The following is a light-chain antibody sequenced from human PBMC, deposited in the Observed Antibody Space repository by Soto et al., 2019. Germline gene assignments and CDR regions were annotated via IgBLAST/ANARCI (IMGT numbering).Light chain of an antibody. CDR1: QSVRSSY. J-gene: IGKJ4*01. CDR2: GAS. Sequence: EIVFTQSPYTLSLSPGESATLSCRASQSVRSSYLAWYQQTPGQTPRLLFYGASTRATGIPATFSGSGSGTEFTLTISSLQSEDFAVYYCQQYNNWPLTFGGGTKVDIK. V-gene: IGKV3-15*01. CDR3: QQYNNWPLT.